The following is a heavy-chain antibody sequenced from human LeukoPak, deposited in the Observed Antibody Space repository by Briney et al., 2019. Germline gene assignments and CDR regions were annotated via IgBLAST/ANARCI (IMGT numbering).Heavy chain of an antibody. CDR1: GFTFSSYS. V-gene: IGHV3-48*04. D-gene: IGHD4-17*01. Sequence: PGGSLRLSCAASGFTFSSYSMNWVRQAPGKGLEWVSYISSSSSTIYYADSVKGRFTISRDNAKNSLYLQMNSLRAEDTAVYYCARDQGSTVTHRTFDYWGQGTLVTVSS. J-gene: IGHJ4*02. CDR2: ISSSSSTI. CDR3: ARDQGSTVTHRTFDY.